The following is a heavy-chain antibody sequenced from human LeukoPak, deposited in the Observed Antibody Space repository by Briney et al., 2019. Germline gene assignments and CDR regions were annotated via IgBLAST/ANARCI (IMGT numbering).Heavy chain of an antibody. V-gene: IGHV1-8*03. CDR2: MNPNSGYT. J-gene: IGHJ4*02. Sequence: ASVKVSCKASGYTFTTYDINWVRQAAGQGLEWMGWMNPNSGYTGYAQKFQGRVTITRDTSISTAYMELSSLRSEDTAVYYCARVAGSIDYWGQGTLVTVSS. CDR1: GYTFTTYD. D-gene: IGHD6-19*01. CDR3: ARVAGSIDY.